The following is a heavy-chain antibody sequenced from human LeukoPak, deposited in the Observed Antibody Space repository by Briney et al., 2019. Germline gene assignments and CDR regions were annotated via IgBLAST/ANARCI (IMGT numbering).Heavy chain of an antibody. J-gene: IGHJ5*02. D-gene: IGHD4-23*01. CDR3: AREPNYGGNGGNWFDP. CDR1: GGSISSSSYY. Sequence: SETLSLTCTVSGGSISSSSYYWGWIRQPPGKGLEWIGSIYYSGSTYYKPSLKSRVTISVDTSKNQFSLKLSSVTAADTAVYYCAREPNYGGNGGNWFDPWGQGTLVTVSS. V-gene: IGHV4-39*07. CDR2: IYYSGST.